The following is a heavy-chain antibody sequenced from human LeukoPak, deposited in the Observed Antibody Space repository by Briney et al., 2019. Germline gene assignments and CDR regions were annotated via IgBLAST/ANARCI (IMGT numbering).Heavy chain of an antibody. CDR2: FDPEDGET. J-gene: IGHJ3*02. D-gene: IGHD3-3*01. CDR1: GYTLTELS. V-gene: IGHV1-24*01. Sequence: ASVKVSCKVFGYTLTELSMHWVRQAPGKGLEWMGGFDPEDGETIYAQKLQGRVTMTEDTSTNTAYMELSSLRSEDTAVYYCATDGVAVIWSRREIVAYALDIWGQGTMVTVSS. CDR3: ATDGVAVIWSRREIVAYALDI.